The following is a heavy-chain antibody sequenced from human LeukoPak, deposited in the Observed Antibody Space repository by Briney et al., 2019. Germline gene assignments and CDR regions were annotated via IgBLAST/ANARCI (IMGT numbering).Heavy chain of an antibody. CDR1: GGTFSSYA. CDR3: ATPSRPSYYYDSSGYRGEFGY. Sequence: SVKVSCEASGGTFSSYAISWVRQAPGQGLEWMGGIIPIFGTANYAQKFRGRVTITTDESTSTAYMELSSLRSEDTAVYYCATPSRPSYYYDSSGYRGEFGYWGQGTLVTVSS. CDR2: IIPIFGTA. V-gene: IGHV1-69*05. D-gene: IGHD3-22*01. J-gene: IGHJ4*02.